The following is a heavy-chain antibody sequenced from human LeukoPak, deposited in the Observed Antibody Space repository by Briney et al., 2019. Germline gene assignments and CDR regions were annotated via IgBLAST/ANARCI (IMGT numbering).Heavy chain of an antibody. V-gene: IGHV3-23*01. CDR1: GFTFSSYA. CDR2: LSGSGDST. D-gene: IGHD4-17*01. CDR3: AKGGYGDRSWGFGY. J-gene: IGHJ4*02. Sequence: GGSLRLSCAASGFTFSSYAVSWVRQAPGKGLEWVSALSGSGDSTYDEDPVKGRFTISRNNTKTTLYLQMSSLRDEDTAVYYCAKGGYGDRSWGFGYWGQGTLVTVAS.